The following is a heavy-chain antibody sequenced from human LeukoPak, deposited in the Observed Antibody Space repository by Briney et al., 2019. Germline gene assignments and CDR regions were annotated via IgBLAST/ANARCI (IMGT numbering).Heavy chain of an antibody. J-gene: IGHJ4*02. D-gene: IGHD3-9*01. Sequence: PSETLSLTCAVYGGSFSGYYWSWIRQPPGKGLEWIGEINHSGSTNYNPSLKSRVTISVDTSKNQFSLKLSSVTAADTAVYYCASYLTDYDILTGPPDYWGQGTLVTVSS. CDR1: GGSFSGYY. CDR2: INHSGST. V-gene: IGHV4-34*01. CDR3: ASYLTDYDILTGPPDY.